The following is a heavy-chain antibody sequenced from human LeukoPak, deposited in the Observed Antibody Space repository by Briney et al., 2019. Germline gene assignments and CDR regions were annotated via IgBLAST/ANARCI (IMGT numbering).Heavy chain of an antibody. Sequence: SVKVSCKASGGTFSSYAISWVRQAPGQGLEWMGRIIPIFGTANYAQKFQGRVTITTDESTSTAYMELSSLRSEDTAVYYCASDLAYCGGDCYWYYFDYWGQVTLVTVSS. D-gene: IGHD2-21*02. V-gene: IGHV1-69*05. CDR3: ASDLAYCGGDCYWYYFDY. CDR1: GGTFSSYA. J-gene: IGHJ4*02. CDR2: IIPIFGTA.